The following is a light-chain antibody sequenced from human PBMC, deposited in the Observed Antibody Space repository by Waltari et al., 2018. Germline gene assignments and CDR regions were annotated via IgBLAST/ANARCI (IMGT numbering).Light chain of an antibody. J-gene: IGLJ3*02. CDR1: SGHSNYA. V-gene: IGLV4-69*01. CDR3: QTWGTGIQV. CDR2: LNDDGSH. Sequence: QLVLTQSPSASASLGASVKIPCTLSSGHSNYALAWHQQQPEKGPRYLMKLNDDGSHNEGDGIPDRFSGSSSGAERYLTISSLQSEDEADYYCQTWGTGIQVFGGGTKLTVL.